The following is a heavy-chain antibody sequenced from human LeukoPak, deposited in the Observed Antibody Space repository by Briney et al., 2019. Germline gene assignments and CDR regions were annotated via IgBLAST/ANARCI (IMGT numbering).Heavy chain of an antibody. Sequence: GRSLRLSCAASGFTFDDYAMHWVRQAPGKGLEWVSGISWNSGSIGYADSVKGRFTISRDNAKNSLYLQMNSLRAEDTALYYCAKGDGYDYHFDYWGQGTQVTVSS. CDR1: GFTFDDYA. D-gene: IGHD5-12*01. CDR2: ISWNSGSI. J-gene: IGHJ4*02. CDR3: AKGDGYDYHFDY. V-gene: IGHV3-9*01.